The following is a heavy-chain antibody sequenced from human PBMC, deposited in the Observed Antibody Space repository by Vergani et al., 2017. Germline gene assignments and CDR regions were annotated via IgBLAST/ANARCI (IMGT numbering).Heavy chain of an antibody. V-gene: IGHV3-33*01. CDR2: IWYDGSNK. CDR3: ARASSSFGVDPFDY. J-gene: IGHJ4*02. Sequence: QVQLVESGGGVVQPGRSLRLSCAASGFTFSSYGMHWVRQAPGKGLEWVAVIWYDGSNKYYPDSVKCRFTISRDNAKNSLYLQMNSLRAEDTAVYYCARASSSFGVDPFDYWGQGTLVTVSS. CDR1: GFTFSSYG. D-gene: IGHD3-3*01.